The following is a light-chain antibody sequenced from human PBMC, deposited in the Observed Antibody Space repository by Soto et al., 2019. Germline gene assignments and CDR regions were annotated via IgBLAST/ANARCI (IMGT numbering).Light chain of an antibody. CDR3: QQYSNWPLT. J-gene: IGKJ3*01. V-gene: IGKV3-15*01. Sequence: EIVMTQSPATLSVSPGERATLSCRASQSVRSNYSAWYQQKPGQAPRLLIYDASIRATGIPARFSGSGSGTEFTLTIGSLQSEDLAVYFCQQYSNWPLTFGPGTKV. CDR2: DAS. CDR1: QSVRSN.